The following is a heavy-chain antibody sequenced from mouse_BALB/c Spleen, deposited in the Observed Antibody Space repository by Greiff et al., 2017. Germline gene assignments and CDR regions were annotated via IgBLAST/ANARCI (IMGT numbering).Heavy chain of an antibody. J-gene: IGHJ2*01. CDR1: GFTFSDYG. CDR2: ISNLAYSI. Sequence: LVESGGGLVQPGGSRKLSCAASGFTFSDYGMAWVRQAPGKGPEWVAFISNLAYSIYYADTVTGRFTISRENAKNTLYLEMSSLRSEDTAMYYCARGGGSSYYFDYWGQGTTLTVSS. V-gene: IGHV5-15*02. CDR3: ARGGGSSYYFDY. D-gene: IGHD1-1*01.